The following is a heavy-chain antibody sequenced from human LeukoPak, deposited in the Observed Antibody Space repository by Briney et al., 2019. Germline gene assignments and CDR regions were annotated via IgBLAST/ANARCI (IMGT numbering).Heavy chain of an antibody. V-gene: IGHV3-9*03. CDR2: ISWNSGSI. CDR1: GFTFDDYA. CDR3: AKADSGSYYGSPFDY. J-gene: IGHJ4*02. D-gene: IGHD1-26*01. Sequence: GGSLRLSCAASGFTFDDYAMHWVRQAPGKGVEWVSGISWNSGSIGYADSVKGRFTISRHNAKNSLYLQMNSLRAEDMALYYCAKADSGSYYGSPFDYWGQGTLVTVSS.